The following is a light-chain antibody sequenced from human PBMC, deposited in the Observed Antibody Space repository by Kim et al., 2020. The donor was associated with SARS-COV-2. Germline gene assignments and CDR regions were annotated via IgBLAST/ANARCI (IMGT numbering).Light chain of an antibody. CDR3: KQYANLPLP. CDR1: QDITKY. Sequence: DIQMTQSPSSLSASVGDRVTITCQAIQDITKYLNWYQQKPGKTPKLLIYDVSNLERGVPSRFSGAGFGTNFTFTISSLHPEDAATYFCKQYANLPLPYGQGTRLEI. CDR2: DVS. V-gene: IGKV1-33*01. J-gene: IGKJ5*01.